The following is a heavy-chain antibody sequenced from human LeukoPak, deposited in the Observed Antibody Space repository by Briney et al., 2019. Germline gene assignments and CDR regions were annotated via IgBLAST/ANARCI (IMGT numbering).Heavy chain of an antibody. J-gene: IGHJ5*02. D-gene: IGHD3-10*01. CDR3: ARHAFRNQYGSGPYNWFDP. CDR1: GDSISSYY. Sequence: SETLSLTCSVSGDSISSYYWTWIRQSPGKGLEWIGYINLGITRTNPSLQSRVSISADTSNNLFSLHVRSVTAADTAVYYCARHAFRNQYGSGPYNWFDPWGQGTLVTVSS. CDR2: INLGIT. V-gene: IGHV4-59*08.